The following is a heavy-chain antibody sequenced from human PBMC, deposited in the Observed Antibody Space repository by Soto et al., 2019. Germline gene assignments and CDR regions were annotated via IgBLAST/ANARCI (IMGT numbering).Heavy chain of an antibody. D-gene: IGHD2-2*01. V-gene: IGHV1-8*01. CDR2: MNPNSGNT. CDR3: ARGRDIVVVPAAPYYYYYYMDV. J-gene: IGHJ6*03. Sequence: ASVKVSCKASGYTFTSYDINWVRQATGQGLEWMGWMNPNSGNTGYAQKFQGRVTMTRNTSISTAYMELSSLRSEDTAVYYCARGRDIVVVPAAPYYYYYYMDVWGKGSKVTVSS. CDR1: GYTFTSYD.